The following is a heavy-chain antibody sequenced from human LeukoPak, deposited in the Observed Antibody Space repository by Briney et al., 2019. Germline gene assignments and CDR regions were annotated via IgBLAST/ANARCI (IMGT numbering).Heavy chain of an antibody. D-gene: IGHD5-18*01. CDR2: IYTSGST. J-gene: IGHJ5*02. CDR3: AREKLWPNWFDP. CDR1: GGSISSYY. V-gene: IGHV4-4*07. Sequence: SETLSLTCTVSGGSISSYYWSWIRQPAGKGLEWIGRIYTSGSTNYNPSLKRRVTMSVDTSKNQFSLKLSSVPAADTAVYYCAREKLWPNWFDPWRQGTLVTVSS.